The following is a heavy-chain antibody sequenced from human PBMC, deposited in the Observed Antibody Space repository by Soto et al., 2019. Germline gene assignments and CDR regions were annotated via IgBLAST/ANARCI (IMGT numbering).Heavy chain of an antibody. CDR1: GGTFSSYA. CDR2: IIPIFGTA. V-gene: IGHV1-69*13. D-gene: IGHD6-19*01. Sequence: SVKVSCKASGGTFSSYAISWVRQAPGQGLEWMGGIIPIFGTANYAQKFQGRVTITADESTSTAYMELSSLRSEDTAVCYCAREPRYLAVAGEFNYYYGMDVWGQGTTVTVSS. CDR3: AREPRYLAVAGEFNYYYGMDV. J-gene: IGHJ6*02.